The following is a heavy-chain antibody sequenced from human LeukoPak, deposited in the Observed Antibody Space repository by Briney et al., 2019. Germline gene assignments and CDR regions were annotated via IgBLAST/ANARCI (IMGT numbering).Heavy chain of an antibody. CDR2: IYDSGST. J-gene: IGHJ6*03. V-gene: IGHV4-39*07. Sequence: SETLSLTCTVSGGSISSSSYYWGWIRQPPGKGLEWIGSIYDSGSTYYNPSLKSRVTISVDTSKNQFSLKLSSVTAADTAVYYCARGGGILTGPYYYYYYYMDVWGKGTTVTISS. CDR1: GGSISSSSYY. CDR3: ARGGGILTGPYYYYYYYMDV. D-gene: IGHD3-9*01.